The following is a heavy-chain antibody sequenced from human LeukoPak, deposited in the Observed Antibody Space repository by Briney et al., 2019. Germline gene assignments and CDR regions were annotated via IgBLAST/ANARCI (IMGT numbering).Heavy chain of an antibody. D-gene: IGHD3-16*01. CDR3: ARDSSSGVWGSCLDY. CDR2: INPSGGST. CDR1: GYTFTSYY. Sequence: ASVKVSCKASGYTFTSYYMHWVRQAPGQGLEWMGIINPSGGSTSYAQKFQGRVTMTRHTSTRTVYMELSSLRSEDPAVYYCARDSSSGVWGSCLDYWGQGTLVTVSS. J-gene: IGHJ4*02. V-gene: IGHV1-46*01.